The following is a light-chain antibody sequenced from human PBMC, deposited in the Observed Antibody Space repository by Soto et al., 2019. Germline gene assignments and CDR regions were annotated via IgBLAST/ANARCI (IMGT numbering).Light chain of an antibody. V-gene: IGLV2-23*01. CDR3: CSYAGSSTLEV. Sequence: QSVLTQPASVSGSPGQSITISCTGTSSDVGSYNLVSWYQQHPGKAPKLMIYEGSKRPSGVSNRFSGSKSGNTASLTISGFQAEDEADYYCCSYAGSSTLEVFGTGTRSPS. CDR1: SSDVGSYNL. J-gene: IGLJ1*01. CDR2: EGS.